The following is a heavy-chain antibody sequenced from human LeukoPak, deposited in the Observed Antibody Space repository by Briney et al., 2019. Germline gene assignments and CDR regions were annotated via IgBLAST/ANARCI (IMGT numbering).Heavy chain of an antibody. CDR2: IKEDGSEK. CDR3: ARVAWPHYFDY. J-gene: IGHJ4*02. D-gene: IGHD2-21*01. CDR1: GFSFRSCW. Sequence: PGGSLRLSCAASGFSFRSCWMGWVRQAPGKGLEWVANIKEDGSEKYYVDSVKGRFTISRDNAKNALYLQMSSLRAEDTAVYYCARVAWPHYFDYWGQGTLVTVSS. V-gene: IGHV3-7*01.